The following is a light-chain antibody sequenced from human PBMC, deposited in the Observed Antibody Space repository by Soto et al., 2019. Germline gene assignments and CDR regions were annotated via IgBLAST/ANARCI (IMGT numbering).Light chain of an antibody. Sequence: DLQMTQSPPSLSASVGDRVTITCRASQSISTYLNWYQQKPGKAPKLLIDTASSLQSGVPSRFSGSASGTDFTLTISSLQPEDFATYYCQQSYSIPLTFGQGTKLEIK. CDR1: QSISTY. V-gene: IGKV1-39*01. CDR2: TAS. J-gene: IGKJ2*01. CDR3: QQSYSIPLT.